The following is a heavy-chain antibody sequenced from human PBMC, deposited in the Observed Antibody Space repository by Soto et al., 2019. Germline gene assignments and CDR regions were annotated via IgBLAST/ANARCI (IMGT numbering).Heavy chain of an antibody. CDR3: ASRNSSSAIDY. CDR2: INHSGST. D-gene: IGHD6-6*01. CDR1: GGSFSGYY. J-gene: IGHJ4*02. V-gene: IGHV4-34*01. Sequence: QVQLQQWGAGLLKPSETLSLTCAVYGGSFSGYYWSWIRQPPGKGLEWIGEINHSGSTNYNPSLKSRVTISVDTSKNQFSLKLSSVTAADTAVYYCASRNSSSAIDYWGQGTLVTVSS.